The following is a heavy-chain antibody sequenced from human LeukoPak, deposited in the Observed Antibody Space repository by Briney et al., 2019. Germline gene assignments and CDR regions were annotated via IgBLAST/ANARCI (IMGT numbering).Heavy chain of an antibody. J-gene: IGHJ3*02. V-gene: IGHV3-30*02. CDR2: IQYDAANK. Sequence: GGSLRLSCAASGFTSRKRGMHWVRQAPGKGLEWVAFIQYDAANKYYAASVKGRFTISRDNSKNTMFLQMNSLRVEDTAVYYCVKGAKGDAFDIWGQGTMVTVSS. D-gene: IGHD4/OR15-4a*01. CDR3: VKGAKGDAFDI. CDR1: GFTSRKRG.